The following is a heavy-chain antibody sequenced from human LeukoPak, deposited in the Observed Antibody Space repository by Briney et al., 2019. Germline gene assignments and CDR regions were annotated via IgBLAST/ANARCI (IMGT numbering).Heavy chain of an antibody. J-gene: IGHJ4*02. D-gene: IGHD6-13*01. CDR2: ISYDGSNK. CDR3: ARDLSSIAAAGKGPTDY. Sequence: PGRSLRLSCAASGFTFSSYAMHWVRQAPGKGLEWVAVISYDGSNKYYADSVKGRLTISRDNSKNTLYLQMNSLRAEDTAVYYCARDLSSIAAAGKGPTDYWGQGTLVTVSS. V-gene: IGHV3-30-3*01. CDR1: GFTFSSYA.